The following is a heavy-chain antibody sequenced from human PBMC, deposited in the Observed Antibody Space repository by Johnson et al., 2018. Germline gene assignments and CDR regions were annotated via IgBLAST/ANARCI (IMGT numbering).Heavy chain of an antibody. Sequence: VQLVESGGGLVQPGGSLRLSCAASGFTFSSYSMNWVRQAPGKGLEWVSYISSSSSTIYYADSVNGRFTISRDNAKNSLYLQMNSLRAEDTAVYYCARDSEAVAGRNYYYYMDVWGKGITVTVSS. CDR1: GFTFSSYS. CDR3: ARDSEAVAGRNYYYYMDV. D-gene: IGHD6-19*01. CDR2: ISSSSSTI. J-gene: IGHJ6*03. V-gene: IGHV3-48*01.